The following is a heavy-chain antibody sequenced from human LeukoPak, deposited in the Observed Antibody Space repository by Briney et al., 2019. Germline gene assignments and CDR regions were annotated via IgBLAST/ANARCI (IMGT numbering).Heavy chain of an antibody. CDR3: AKESGSGYYVSPDY. CDR2: ISVSGGTS. Sequence: PGGSLRLSCAASGFTFSSYAMSWVRQAPGRGLEWVSGISVSGGTSYYADSVKGRSTISRENSRNTLYLQMNSLRAEDTAVYYCAKESGSGYYVSPDYWGQGTLVTVSS. V-gene: IGHV3-23*01. CDR1: GFTFSSYA. D-gene: IGHD3-22*01. J-gene: IGHJ4*02.